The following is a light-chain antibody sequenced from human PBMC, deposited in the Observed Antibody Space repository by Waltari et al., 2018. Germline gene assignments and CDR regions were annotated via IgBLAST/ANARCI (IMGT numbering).Light chain of an antibody. J-gene: IGKJ2*01. Sequence: EIVMTQSPATLSVSPGERAILSCRASQSVTTNLAWYQQKPGQAPRLLIYGASTRDTDIQARFSGSGSGTEFTLTISSLQSEDFAVYYCHQYNDGPPFNFGQGTKLEIK. CDR2: GAS. V-gene: IGKV3-15*01. CDR1: QSVTTN. CDR3: HQYNDGPPFN.